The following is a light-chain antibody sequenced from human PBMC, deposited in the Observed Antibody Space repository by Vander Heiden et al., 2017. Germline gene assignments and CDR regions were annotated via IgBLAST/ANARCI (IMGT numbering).Light chain of an antibody. J-gene: IGLJ3*02. CDR2: SDN. V-gene: IGLV1-44*01. CDR1: SSNIGSNA. Sequence: QSVLTQPPSASGTPGQRVTISCSGSSSNIGSNAANWYQQLPGTAPKLLIHSDNQRPSGVPDRFSGSKSGTSASLAISGLQSEDEADYYCATWDDSLNGPVFGGGTKLTAL. CDR3: ATWDDSLNGPV.